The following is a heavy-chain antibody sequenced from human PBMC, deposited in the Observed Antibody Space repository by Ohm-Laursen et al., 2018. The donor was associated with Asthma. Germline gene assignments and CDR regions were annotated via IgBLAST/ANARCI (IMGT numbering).Heavy chain of an antibody. CDR3: ARIPEYCSSTSCYYYYGMDV. CDR2: IWYDGSNK. V-gene: IGHV3-33*01. Sequence: SLRLSCSASGFTFISYGMHWVRQAPGKGLEWVAVIWYDGSNKYYADSVKGRFTISRDNSKNTLYLQMNSLRAEDTAVYYCARIPEYCSSTSCYYYYGMDVWGQGTTVTVSS. J-gene: IGHJ6*02. D-gene: IGHD2-2*01. CDR1: GFTFISYG.